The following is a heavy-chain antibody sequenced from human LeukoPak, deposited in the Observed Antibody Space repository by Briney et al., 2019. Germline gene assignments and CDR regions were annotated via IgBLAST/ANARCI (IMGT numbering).Heavy chain of an antibody. CDR1: GFTFDDYA. Sequence: GGSLRLSCGASGFTFDDYAMNWVRHAPGKGLEWVSGINWNGGSTYYRDSVKGRFTISRDNAKNSLYLQMNSLRAEDTALYYCARVKGSGYRNSIDYWGQGTLVTVSS. J-gene: IGHJ4*02. CDR3: ARVKGSGYRNSIDY. D-gene: IGHD3-3*01. V-gene: IGHV3-20*04. CDR2: INWNGGST.